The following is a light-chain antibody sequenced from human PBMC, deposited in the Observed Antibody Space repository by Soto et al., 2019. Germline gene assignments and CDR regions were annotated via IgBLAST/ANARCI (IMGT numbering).Light chain of an antibody. V-gene: IGKV3-15*01. J-gene: IGKJ5*01. CDR2: DAS. CDR1: QDVTNS. Sequence: EILMTQSPATLSLSPGEGVTLSCRAAQDVTNSVAWYQQKSGQAPRLLIYDASARASGVSARFSGSGSGTDFTLTISGLQAEDFAVYFCQQYIRRPLSFGQGTRLVIK. CDR3: QQYIRRPLS.